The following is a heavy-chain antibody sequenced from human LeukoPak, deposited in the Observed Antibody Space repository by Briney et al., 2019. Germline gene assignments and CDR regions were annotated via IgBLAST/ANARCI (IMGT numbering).Heavy chain of an antibody. J-gene: IGHJ6*03. D-gene: IGHD4-17*01. CDR2: ISSSGSTI. V-gene: IGHV3-48*03. CDR3: ARFPGGGDYGRFYYYYYYMDV. Sequence: PGGSLRLSCAASGFTFSSYEMNWVRQAPGKGLEWVSYISSSGSTIYYADSVKGRFTISRDNAKNSLYLQMNSLRAEDTAVYYCARFPGGGDYGRFYYYYYYMDVWGKGTTVTVSS. CDR1: GFTFSSYE.